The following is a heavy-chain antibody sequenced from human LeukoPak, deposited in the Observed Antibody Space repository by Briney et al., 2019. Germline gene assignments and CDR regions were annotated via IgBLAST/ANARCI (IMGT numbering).Heavy chain of an antibody. D-gene: IGHD3-22*01. J-gene: IGHJ4*02. Sequence: QPGGSLRLSCVASGFTFSDYWMSWVRQAPGKGLEWVANIKQDGSEKNYVDSVKGRSTISRDNAKNSLYLQLNSLRADDTAIYYCAKGYYYDSSGYYPKTSFDYWGQGTLVTVSS. CDR2: IKQDGSEK. CDR3: AKGYYYDSSGYYPKTSFDY. CDR1: GFTFSDYW. V-gene: IGHV3-7*03.